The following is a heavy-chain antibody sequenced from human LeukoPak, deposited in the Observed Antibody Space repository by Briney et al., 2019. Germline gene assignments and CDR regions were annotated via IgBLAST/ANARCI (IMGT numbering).Heavy chain of an antibody. CDR3: ATDIDYYYDSSGPRFDP. Sequence: ASVKVPCKVSGYTLTELSMHWVRQAPGKGLEWMGGFDPEDGETIYAQKFQGRVTMTEDTSTDTAYMELSSLRSEDTAVYYCATDIDYYYDSSGPRFDPWGQGTLVTVSS. CDR2: FDPEDGET. V-gene: IGHV1-24*01. D-gene: IGHD3-22*01. CDR1: GYTLTELS. J-gene: IGHJ5*02.